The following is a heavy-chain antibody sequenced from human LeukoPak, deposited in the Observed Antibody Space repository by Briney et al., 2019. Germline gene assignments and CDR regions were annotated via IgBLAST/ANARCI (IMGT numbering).Heavy chain of an antibody. CDR1: GFTFSHYG. Sequence: PGGSLRLSCATSGFTFSHYGMHWVRQPPGRGLDWVAHIRYDESDKYYADSVKGRFTISRDISKNTVYLQMNSLRVEDTAVYYCARLPGPGWAHHDYWGQGTLVTVSS. V-gene: IGHV3-30*02. D-gene: IGHD1-14*01. CDR3: ARLPGPGWAHHDY. J-gene: IGHJ4*02. CDR2: IRYDESDK.